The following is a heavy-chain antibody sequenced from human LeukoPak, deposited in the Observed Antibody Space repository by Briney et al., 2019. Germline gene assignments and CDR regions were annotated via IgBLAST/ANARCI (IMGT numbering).Heavy chain of an antibody. V-gene: IGHV4-4*09. CDR2: IHSSGGS. CDR3: PRLGSYHDF. CDR1: GASISNYY. D-gene: IGHD1-26*01. Sequence: PSETLSLTCTVSGASISNYYWSWIRQTPEKGLEWMGHIHSSGGSSYYPSLKSRLTLSIDTSRNQLSLKLPSVTAADTAVYFCPRLGSYHDFWGQGALVAVSS. J-gene: IGHJ4*02.